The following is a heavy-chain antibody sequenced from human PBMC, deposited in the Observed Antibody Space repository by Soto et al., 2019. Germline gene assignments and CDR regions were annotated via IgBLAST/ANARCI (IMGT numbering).Heavy chain of an antibody. Sequence: PSETLSLTCSVSDDSINSDKYHWGWIRQPPGKGLEWIGSIYYRGNAYYNPSLQTRVTISLDQSKSQCSLKLNSVTAADSAVYVCARVEGRATISYYFDVWGPGALVTVSS. CDR2: IYYRGNA. V-gene: IGHV4-39*01. CDR1: DDSINSDKYH. D-gene: IGHD3-3*01. J-gene: IGHJ4*02. CDR3: ARVEGRATISYYFDV.